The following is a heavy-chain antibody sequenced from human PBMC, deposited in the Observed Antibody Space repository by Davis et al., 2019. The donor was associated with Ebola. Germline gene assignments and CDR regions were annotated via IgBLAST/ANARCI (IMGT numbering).Heavy chain of an antibody. D-gene: IGHD6-13*01. CDR1: GYTFSTYW. V-gene: IGHV5-51*01. CDR2: IYPDDSDT. Sequence: GGSLRLSCKGSGYTFSTYWIGWVRQMPGKGLEWMGIIYPDDSDTRYSPSFQGQVTISADKSISTAYLQWSSLKASDTAKYYCARGTIVAAGNFDYWGQGTLVTVSS. J-gene: IGHJ4*02. CDR3: ARGTIVAAGNFDY.